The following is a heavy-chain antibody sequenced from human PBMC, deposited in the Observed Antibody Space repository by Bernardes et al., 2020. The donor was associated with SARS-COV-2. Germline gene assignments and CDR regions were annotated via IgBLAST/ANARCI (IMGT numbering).Heavy chain of an antibody. J-gene: IGHJ5*02. Sequence: HTLSLTCAISGDSVSSNSATWNWIRQSPSRGLEWLGRTYYRSKWYNDYAISVKSRITINPDTSKNQFSLQLNSVTPEDTAVYYCARAGGSGWTGNWFDPWGQGTLVTVSS. CDR2: TYYRSKWYN. CDR1: GDSVSSNSAT. D-gene: IGHD6-19*01. V-gene: IGHV6-1*01. CDR3: ARAGGSGWTGNWFDP.